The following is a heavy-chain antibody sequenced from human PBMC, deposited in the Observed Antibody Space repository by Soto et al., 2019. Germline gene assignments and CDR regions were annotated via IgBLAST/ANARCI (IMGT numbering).Heavy chain of an antibody. CDR3: ARHQSSGWPFAY. CDR1: GDSYTSSW. D-gene: IGHD6-19*01. V-gene: IGHV5-51*07. Sequence: PGASLKISGKRSGDSYTSSWSGRDHQMPGKGLEWMGIIYPGDSDTRYSPSVQGQVTISADKSINTAYLRWSSLKASDTAMYYCARHQSSGWPFAYWGQGTLVTVSS. J-gene: IGHJ4*02. CDR2: IYPGDSDT.